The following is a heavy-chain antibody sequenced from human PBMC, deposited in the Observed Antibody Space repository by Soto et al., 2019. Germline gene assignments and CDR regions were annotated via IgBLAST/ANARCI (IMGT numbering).Heavy chain of an antibody. CDR2: IVPIFETL. CDR3: VVMGNVAVSNPRSFDY. CDR1: GATFSGYA. Sequence: QVQLVQSGAEVKKPGSSVKVSCKASGATFSGYAINWVRQAPGHGLEWLGRIVPIFETLNYAERFQGRVAITADESTTTVSMELTNMTHEDTAVYYCVVMGNVAVSNPRSFDYWGQGTQVTVSS. J-gene: IGHJ4*02. D-gene: IGHD2-2*03. V-gene: IGHV1-69*18.